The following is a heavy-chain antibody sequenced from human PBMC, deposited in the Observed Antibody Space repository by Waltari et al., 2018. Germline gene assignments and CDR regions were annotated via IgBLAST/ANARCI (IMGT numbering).Heavy chain of an antibody. CDR3: ARLPLYSSSSAAFDI. Sequence: QVQLQQWGAGLLKPSETLSLTCAVYGGSFSGYYWSWIRQPPGKGLEWFGEINHSGSTNYNPSLKSRVTISVDTSKNQFSLKLSSVTAADTAVYYCARLPLYSSSSAAFDIWGQGTMVTVSS. V-gene: IGHV4-34*01. CDR2: INHSGST. J-gene: IGHJ3*02. CDR1: GGSFSGYY. D-gene: IGHD6-6*01.